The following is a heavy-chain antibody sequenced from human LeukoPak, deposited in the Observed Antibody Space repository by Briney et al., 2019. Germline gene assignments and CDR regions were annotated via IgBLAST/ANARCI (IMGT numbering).Heavy chain of an antibody. CDR3: APTRGGVAVSGRGDFDI. V-gene: IGHV4-4*09. D-gene: IGHD6-19*01. CDR2: IHHSGST. J-gene: IGHJ3*02. CDR1: GASITSYY. Sequence: PSETLSLTCGVSGASITSYYWSWIRQSPGKGLQWIGYIHHSGSTDYHPSLKGRVTISAETSQSQFSLSLTSVTAADTAVYFCAPTRGGVAVSGRGDFDIWGQGTVVTVSP.